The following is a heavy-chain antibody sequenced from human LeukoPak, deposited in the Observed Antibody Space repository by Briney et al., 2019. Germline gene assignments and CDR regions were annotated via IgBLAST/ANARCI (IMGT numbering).Heavy chain of an antibody. CDR3: ARQGLSSSFDY. J-gene: IGHJ4*02. Sequence: GESLKISCKGSGYIFTSYWITWVRQMPGKGLEWMGRINPSDSYTNYSPSFQGHVTISADKSVSTAYLQWSSLNASDTGMYYCARQGLSSSFDYWGQGTLVTVS. CDR2: INPSDSYT. CDR1: GYIFTSYW. D-gene: IGHD6-13*01. V-gene: IGHV5-10-1*01.